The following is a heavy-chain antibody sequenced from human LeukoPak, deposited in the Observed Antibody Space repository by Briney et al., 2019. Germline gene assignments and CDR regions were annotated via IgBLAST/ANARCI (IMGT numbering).Heavy chain of an antibody. V-gene: IGHV4-39*01. CDR2: INHSGTT. CDR1: GDSISNSGYY. Sequence: PSETLFLTCTVSGDSISNSGYYWDWIRQSPGKGLEWIGSINHSGTTYYEPSLKSRVTISVDASKNQFSLKLSSVTAADTTIYYCARKKLVARGYFDFWGRGIPVTVSS. D-gene: IGHD6-13*01. CDR3: ARKKLVARGYFDF. J-gene: IGHJ4*02.